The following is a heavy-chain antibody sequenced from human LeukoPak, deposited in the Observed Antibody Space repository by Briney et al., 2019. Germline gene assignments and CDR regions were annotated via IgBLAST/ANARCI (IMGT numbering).Heavy chain of an antibody. V-gene: IGHV3-23*01. CDR1: GFTFSSYA. D-gene: IGHD1-1*01. CDR2: ISGSGGST. Sequence: GGSLRLSCAASGFTFSSYAMSWVRQAPGKGLEWVSAISGSGGSTYYADYVKGRFIISRDNSNNTLFVQMNSLRAEDTAVYYCAKSRTGSANWALQIFDNWGQGALVTVSS. J-gene: IGHJ4*02. CDR3: AKSRTGSANWALQIFDN.